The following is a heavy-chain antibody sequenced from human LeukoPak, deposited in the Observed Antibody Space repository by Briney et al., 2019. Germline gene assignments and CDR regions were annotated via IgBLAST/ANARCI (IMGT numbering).Heavy chain of an antibody. CDR3: ARYLAYSIGY. CDR1: GITFSSYS. V-gene: IGHV3-21*01. D-gene: IGHD4-11*01. CDR2: ISSSSSYI. J-gene: IGHJ4*02. Sequence: SGGSLRLSCAASGITFSSYSMNWVRQAPGKGLEWVSSISSSSSYIYYADSVKGRFTISRDNAKNSVYLQMNSLRAEDTAVYYCARYLAYSIGYWGQGTLVTVSS.